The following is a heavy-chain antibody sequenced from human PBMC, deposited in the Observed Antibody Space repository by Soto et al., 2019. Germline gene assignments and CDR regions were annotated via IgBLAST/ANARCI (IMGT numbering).Heavy chain of an antibody. J-gene: IGHJ4*02. CDR2: IRGKAYSGTT. CDR1: GFTFGGYA. CDR3: ANLRWPH. D-gene: IGHD4-17*01. Sequence: GGSLRLSCTTSGFTFGGYAMSWVRQAPGKGLEWVGFIRGKAYSGTTEYAASVRGRFTISRDTSKNTLYLQMNSLGAEDTAIYYCANLRWPHWGQGTLVTVSS. V-gene: IGHV3-49*04.